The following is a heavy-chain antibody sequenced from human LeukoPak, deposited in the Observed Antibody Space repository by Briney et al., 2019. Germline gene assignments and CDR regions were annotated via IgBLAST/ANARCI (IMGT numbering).Heavy chain of an antibody. CDR1: GYTFTSYY. J-gene: IGHJ4*02. CDR3: ARDSPRSGPSYYFDY. CDR2: INPSGGST. D-gene: IGHD2-15*01. Sequence: ASVKVSCKASGYTFTSYYMHWLRQAPGQGLEWMGIINPSGGSTSYAQKFQGRVTMTRDTSTSTVYMELSSLRSDDTAVYYCARDSPRSGPSYYFDYWGQGTLVTVSS. V-gene: IGHV1-46*01.